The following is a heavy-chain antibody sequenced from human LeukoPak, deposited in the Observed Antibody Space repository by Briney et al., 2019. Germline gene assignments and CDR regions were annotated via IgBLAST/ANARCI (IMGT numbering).Heavy chain of an antibody. D-gene: IGHD2-2*01. J-gene: IGHJ5*02. CDR2: ISAYNGNT. CDR3: ARGGDIVVVPAAYNWFDP. Sequence: ASVKVSCKASGYTFTSYGISWVRQAPGQGLEWMGWISAYNGNTNYAQKLQGRVTMNTETSTSTAYMELRSLRSDDTAVYYCARGGDIVVVPAAYNWFDPWGQGTLVTVSS. CDR1: GYTFTSYG. V-gene: IGHV1-18*01.